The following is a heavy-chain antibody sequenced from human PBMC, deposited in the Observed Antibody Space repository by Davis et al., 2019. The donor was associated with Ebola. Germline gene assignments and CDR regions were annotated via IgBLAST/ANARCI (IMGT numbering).Heavy chain of an antibody. CDR3: ARGVVGANWIYYGMDV. D-gene: IGHD1-26*01. CDR2: IIPIFGTA. Sequence: SVKVSCKASGYSFTDDGISWVRQAPGQGLEWMGGIIPIFGTANYAQKFQGRVTITADESTSTAYMELSSLRSEDTAVYYCARGVVGANWIYYGMDVWGQGTTVTVSS. CDR1: GYSFTDDG. J-gene: IGHJ6*02. V-gene: IGHV1-69*13.